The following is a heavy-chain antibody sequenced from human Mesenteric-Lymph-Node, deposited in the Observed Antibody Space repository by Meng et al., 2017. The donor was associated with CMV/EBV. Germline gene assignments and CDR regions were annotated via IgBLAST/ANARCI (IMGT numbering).Heavy chain of an antibody. CDR3: ARDPNDYFLRGVSYAMDV. CDR1: GFTFSSYS. J-gene: IGHJ6*02. Sequence: GGSLRLSCAASGFTFSSYSMNWVRQATGKGLEWVSYINRSGSTIYYADSVKGRFTNSRDNAKNSLYLQMNSLRAEDTAIYYCARDPNDYFLRGVSYAMDVWGPGATVTVSS. D-gene: IGHD2/OR15-2a*01. V-gene: IGHV3-48*04. CDR2: INRSGSTI.